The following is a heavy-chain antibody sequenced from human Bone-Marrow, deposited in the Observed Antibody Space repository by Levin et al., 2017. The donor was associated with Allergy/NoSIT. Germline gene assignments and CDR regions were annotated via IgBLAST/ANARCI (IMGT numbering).Heavy chain of an antibody. Sequence: GESLKISCAASGFTFSAYWMHWVRRAPGKGLVWVSRLPSDGINATYAESVMGRFTVSRDNARNTLYLQMNSLRVEDTAVYYCARVASAGLDYWGQGTLVTVSS. D-gene: IGHD6-13*01. J-gene: IGHJ4*02. V-gene: IGHV3-74*01. CDR1: GFTFSAYW. CDR2: LPSDGINA. CDR3: ARVASAGLDY.